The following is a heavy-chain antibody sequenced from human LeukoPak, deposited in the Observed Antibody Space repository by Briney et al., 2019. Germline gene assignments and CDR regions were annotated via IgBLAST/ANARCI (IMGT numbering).Heavy chain of an antibody. CDR2: IKSKTDGGTT. Sequence: GGSLRLSCAASGFTVSSNYMSWVRQAPGKGLEWVGRIKSKTDGGTTDYAAPVKGRFTISRDDSKNTLYLQMNSLKTEDTAVYYCTTGESYYPLFVYWGQGTLVTVSS. V-gene: IGHV3-15*01. CDR3: TTGESYYPLFVY. J-gene: IGHJ4*02. CDR1: GFTVSSNY. D-gene: IGHD1-26*01.